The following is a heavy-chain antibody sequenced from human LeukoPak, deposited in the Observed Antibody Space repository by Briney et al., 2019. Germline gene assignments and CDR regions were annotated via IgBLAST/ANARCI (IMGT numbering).Heavy chain of an antibody. Sequence: ASVKVSCKASGYTFTGYYMHWVRQAPGQGLEWMGWINPNSGGTNYAQKFQGWVTMTRDTSTSTAYMELSRLRSDDTAVYYCARSSIAVAGTGDYWGQGTLVTVSS. D-gene: IGHD6-19*01. CDR1: GYTFTGYY. CDR3: ARSSIAVAGTGDY. V-gene: IGHV1-2*04. CDR2: INPNSGGT. J-gene: IGHJ4*02.